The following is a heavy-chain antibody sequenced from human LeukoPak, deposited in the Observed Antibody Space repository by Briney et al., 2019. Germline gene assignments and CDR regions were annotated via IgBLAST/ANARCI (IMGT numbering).Heavy chain of an antibody. CDR2: IYTSGST. CDR1: GGSISSGSYY. D-gene: IGHD1-7*01. Sequence: SQTLSLTCTVSGGSISSGSYYWSWIRQPAGKGLEWIGSIYTSGSTNYNPSLKSRVTISVDTSKNQFSLKLSSVTAADTAVYYCARSVGQLELGYYYYMDVWGKGTTVTVSS. CDR3: ARSVGQLELGYYYYMDV. J-gene: IGHJ6*03. V-gene: IGHV4-61*02.